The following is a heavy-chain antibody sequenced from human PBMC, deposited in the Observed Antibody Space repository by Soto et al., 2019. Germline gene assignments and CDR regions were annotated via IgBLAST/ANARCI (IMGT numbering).Heavy chain of an antibody. Sequence: PGGSLRLSCAASGFTFSSYAMSWVRQAPGKGLEWVSAISGSGGSTYYADSVKGRFTISRDNSKNTLYLQMNSLRAEDTAVYYCAKDGIVVVPAAIGYFDYWGQGTLVTVSS. D-gene: IGHD2-2*02. V-gene: IGHV3-23*01. CDR3: AKDGIVVVPAAIGYFDY. CDR2: ISGSGGST. J-gene: IGHJ4*02. CDR1: GFTFSSYA.